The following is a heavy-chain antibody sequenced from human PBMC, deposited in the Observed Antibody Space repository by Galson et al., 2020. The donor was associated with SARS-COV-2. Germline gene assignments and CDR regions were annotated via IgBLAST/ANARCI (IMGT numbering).Heavy chain of an antibody. D-gene: IGHD6-19*01. CDR1: GLTFGDYA. V-gene: IGHV3-49*04. CDR3: TISTGWFGATH. J-gene: IGHJ4*02. Sequence: GGSLSLSCTRSGLTFGDYAVTWVRQAPGKGPEWVGFIRNKTYGGTAEYAASVKGRLTISRDDSKSVAYVQMNSLKTEDTSMYYCTISTGWFGATHWGQGTLITVSS. CDR2: IRNKTYGGTA.